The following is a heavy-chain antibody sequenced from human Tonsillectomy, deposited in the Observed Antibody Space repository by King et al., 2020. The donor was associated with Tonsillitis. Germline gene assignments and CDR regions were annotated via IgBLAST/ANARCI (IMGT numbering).Heavy chain of an antibody. D-gene: IGHD3-22*01. J-gene: IGHJ4*02. CDR1: GGTFSSYA. Sequence: QLVQSGAEVKKPGSSVKVSCKASGGTFSSYAISWVRQAPGQGLEWMGGIIPIFGTANYAQKFQGRVTITADESTSTAYMELSSLRSEDTAVYYCASTPPNYYDGSGYYYRESDYWGQGTLVTVSS. CDR2: IIPIFGTA. CDR3: ASTPPNYYDGSGYYYRESDY. V-gene: IGHV1-69*01.